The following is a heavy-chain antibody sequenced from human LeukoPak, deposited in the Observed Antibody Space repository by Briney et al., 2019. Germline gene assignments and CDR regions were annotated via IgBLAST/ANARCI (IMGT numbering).Heavy chain of an antibody. Sequence: GGSLRLSCAASGFTFSSYAMSWVRQAPGKGLEWVSAISGSGGSTYYADSVKGRFTISRDNSKNTLYLQMNSLRAEDTAVYYCARDLRPYVLRYFDWLPAPDYWGQGTLVTVSS. CDR1: GFTFSSYA. CDR3: ARDLRPYVLRYFDWLPAPDY. J-gene: IGHJ4*02. CDR2: ISGSGGST. V-gene: IGHV3-23*01. D-gene: IGHD3-9*01.